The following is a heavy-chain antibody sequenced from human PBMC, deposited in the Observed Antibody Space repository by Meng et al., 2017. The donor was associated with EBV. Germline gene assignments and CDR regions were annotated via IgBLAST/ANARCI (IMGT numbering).Heavy chain of an antibody. CDR1: GGSLSGYY. CDR2: INHSGST. CDR3: AGSYGGVLNY. D-gene: IGHD4-23*01. V-gene: IGHV4-34*01. J-gene: IGHJ4*02. Sequence: VQLQQWGAGLLKPSETLSLTCAVYGGSLSGYYWSWIRQPPGKGLEWIGEINHSGSTNYNPSLKSRVTISVDTSKNQFSLKLSSVTAADTAVYYCAGSYGGVLNYWGQGTLVTVSS.